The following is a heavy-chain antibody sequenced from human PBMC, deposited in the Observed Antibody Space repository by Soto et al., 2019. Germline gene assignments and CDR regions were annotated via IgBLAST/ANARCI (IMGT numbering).Heavy chain of an antibody. Sequence: GGSLRLSCAASGFTFSSYAMSWVRQVPGKGLEWVSAISGSGGNTYYADAVKGRFTISRDNSKNTLYLQMNSLRAEGTAIYYCAKERYGSGYFDYWGQGTLVTVSS. J-gene: IGHJ4*02. V-gene: IGHV3-23*01. CDR3: AKERYGSGYFDY. CDR2: ISGSGGNT. D-gene: IGHD6-19*01. CDR1: GFTFSSYA.